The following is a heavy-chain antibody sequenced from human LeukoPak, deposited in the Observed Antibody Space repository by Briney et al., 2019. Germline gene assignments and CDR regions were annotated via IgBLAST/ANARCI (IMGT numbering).Heavy chain of an antibody. J-gene: IGHJ4*02. CDR3: ARDLGDIDQNLDY. CDR1: GFTFSSYG. V-gene: IGHV3-33*01. Sequence: GGSLRLSCAASGFTFSSYGMHWVRQAPGKGLEWVAVIWYDGSNKYYADSVKGRFTISRDNSKNTLYLQMNSLRAEDTAVYYCARDLGDIDQNLDYWGQGTLVTVSS. D-gene: IGHD5-12*01. CDR2: IWYDGSNK.